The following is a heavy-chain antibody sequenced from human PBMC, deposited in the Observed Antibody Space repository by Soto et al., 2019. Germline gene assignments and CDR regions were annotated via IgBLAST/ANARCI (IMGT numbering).Heavy chain of an antibody. D-gene: IGHD2-21*02. J-gene: IGHJ3*02. CDR3: ARDKAYCGGDCLPDAFDI. CDR1: GGTFSSYA. V-gene: IGHV1-69*01. CDR2: IIPIFGTA. Sequence: QVQLVQSGAEVKKPGSSVKVSCKASGGTFSSYAISWVRQAPGQGLEWMGGIIPIFGTANYAQKFQGRVTITADESTSTAYMELSSLRSEDMAVYYCARDKAYCGGDCLPDAFDIWGQGTMVTVSS.